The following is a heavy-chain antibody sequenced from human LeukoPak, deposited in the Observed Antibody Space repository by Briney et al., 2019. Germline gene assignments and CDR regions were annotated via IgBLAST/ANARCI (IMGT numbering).Heavy chain of an antibody. J-gene: IGHJ4*02. CDR2: ISYSGST. CDR1: GGSISSGGYY. CDR3: ARGGRLLQFNY. V-gene: IGHV4-61*08. Sequence: SQTLSLTCTVSGGSISSGGYYWSWIRQPPGKGLEWIGYISYSGSTNYNPSLKSRVTISVDTSKNQFSLKLSSVTAADTAVYYCARGGRLLQFNYWGQGTLVTVSS. D-gene: IGHD5-24*01.